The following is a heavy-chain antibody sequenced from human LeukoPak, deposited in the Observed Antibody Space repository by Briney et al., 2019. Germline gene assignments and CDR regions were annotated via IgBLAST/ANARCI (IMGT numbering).Heavy chain of an antibody. V-gene: IGHV3-23*01. CDR1: GFTFDSYT. J-gene: IGHJ4*02. CDR2: ISGSGFST. Sequence: PGGSLRLSCAASGFTFDSYTMSWVRQAPGKGLEWVSAISGSGFSTYYADSVKGRFTISRDNSRNTLYLQMNSLRVEDAAVYYCAKAMRPTVSYYDYWAREPWSPSPQ. D-gene: IGHD4-17*01. CDR3: AKAMRPTVSYYDY.